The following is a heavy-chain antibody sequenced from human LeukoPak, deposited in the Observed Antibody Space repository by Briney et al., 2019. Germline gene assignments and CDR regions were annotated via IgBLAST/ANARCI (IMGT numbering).Heavy chain of an antibody. CDR1: GFTFSSHA. CDR3: VKDTHRDVLLWFGESQLDY. CDR2: ISSNGGST. V-gene: IGHV3-64D*06. J-gene: IGHJ4*02. Sequence: GGSLRLSCSASGFTFSSHAMHWVRQAPGKGLEYVSAISSNGGSTYYADSVKGRFTISRDNSKNTLYLQMSSLRAEDTAVYYCVKDTHRDVLLWFGESQLDYWGQGTLVTVSS. D-gene: IGHD3-10*01.